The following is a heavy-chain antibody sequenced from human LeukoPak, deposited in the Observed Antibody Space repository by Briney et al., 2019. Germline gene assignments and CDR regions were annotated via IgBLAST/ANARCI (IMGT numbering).Heavy chain of an antibody. CDR3: ARDYSSGYGFDI. CDR1: GFTFSSYS. V-gene: IGHV3-21*01. CDR2: ISSSSSYI. J-gene: IGHJ3*02. D-gene: IGHD3-22*01. Sequence: PGGSLRLSCAASGFTFSSYSMNWVRQAPGKGLEWVSSISSSSSYIYYADSVKGRFTNSRDNAKNSLYLQMNGLRAEDTAVYYCARDYSSGYGFDIWGQGTMVTVSS.